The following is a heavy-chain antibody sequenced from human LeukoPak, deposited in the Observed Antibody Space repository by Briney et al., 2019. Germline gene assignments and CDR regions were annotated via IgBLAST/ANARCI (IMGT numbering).Heavy chain of an antibody. Sequence: PGGSLRLSCAASGFTFSDYYMSWIRQAPGKGLEWVSYISTRGDTIHYADSVKGRFTISRDNAKNSLYLQMSSLRAEDTAVYYCAKAGGSGWPRDAFDIWGQGTMVTVSS. CDR1: GFTFSDYY. D-gene: IGHD6-19*01. J-gene: IGHJ3*02. V-gene: IGHV3-11*01. CDR2: ISTRGDTI. CDR3: AKAGGSGWPRDAFDI.